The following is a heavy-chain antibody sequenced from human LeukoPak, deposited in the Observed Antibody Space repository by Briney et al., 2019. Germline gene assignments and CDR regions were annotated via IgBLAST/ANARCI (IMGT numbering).Heavy chain of an antibody. CDR2: VNPRSGDA. Sequence: GGSVKVSCKASGYTFISYNINWLRQATGQGLEWMGWVNPRSGDAGYLQKFQGRLTITRDSSIDTAYMDLSGLNSEDTAVYYCARGVPLGYCTYGVCYPPYYFDYWGQGTLVTASS. V-gene: IGHV1-8*03. D-gene: IGHD2-8*01. CDR1: GYTFISYN. CDR3: ARGVPLGYCTYGVCYPPYYFDY. J-gene: IGHJ4*02.